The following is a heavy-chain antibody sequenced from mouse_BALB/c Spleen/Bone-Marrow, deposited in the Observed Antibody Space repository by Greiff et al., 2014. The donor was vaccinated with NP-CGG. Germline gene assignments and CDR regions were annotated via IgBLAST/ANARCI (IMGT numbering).Heavy chain of an antibody. CDR2: IGPANGNT. CDR3: APYYYGSSLFAY. CDR1: GFNIKDTY. V-gene: IGHV14-3*02. D-gene: IGHD1-1*01. Sequence: VQLQQPGAELVKPGASVKLSCTASGFNIKDTYMHWVKQRPEQGLEWIGRIGPANGNTKYDPKFQGKATITADTSSNTAYLQLSSLTSEDTAVYYCAPYYYGSSLFAYWGQGTLVTASA. J-gene: IGHJ3*01.